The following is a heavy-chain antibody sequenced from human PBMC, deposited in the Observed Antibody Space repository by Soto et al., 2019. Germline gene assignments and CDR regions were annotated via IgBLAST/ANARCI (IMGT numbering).Heavy chain of an antibody. J-gene: IGHJ4*02. V-gene: IGHV1-58*01. D-gene: IGHD3-22*01. CDR3: AADLPTDYYDSSGRC. CDR2: MVVGSGNT. Sequence: GASVKVSCKASGFTFTRSAVQWVRQARGQRLEWIGWMVVGSGNTNYAQKFQERVTITRDMYTSTAYMELSSLRAEDTAVYYCAADLPTDYYDSSGRCWGQGTLVTVSS. CDR1: GFTFTRSA.